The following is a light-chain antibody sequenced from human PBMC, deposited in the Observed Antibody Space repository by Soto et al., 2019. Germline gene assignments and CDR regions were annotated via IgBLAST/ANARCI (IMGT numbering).Light chain of an antibody. V-gene: IGKV3-20*01. CDR2: GAS. CDR1: QSVSSSY. J-gene: IGKJ1*01. CDR3: QQYGSSPPQT. Sequence: EIVLTQSPGTLSLSPGERATLSCRASQSVSSSYLAWYQQKPGQAPRLLIYGASSRATGIPDRFSGSGSGTDFTLTISRLEPEDFAVYYCQQYGSSPPQTFGQGTKVHIK.